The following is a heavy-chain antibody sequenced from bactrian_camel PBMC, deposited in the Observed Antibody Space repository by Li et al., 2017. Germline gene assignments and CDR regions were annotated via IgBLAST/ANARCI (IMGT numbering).Heavy chain of an antibody. CDR2: IDNAGRS. V-gene: IGHV3S67*01. J-gene: IGHJ6*01. Sequence: QLVESGGGSVQTGGSLRLSCAASGYTDSNFCMGWFRQAPGKEREGVAAIDNAGRSSYADFVTRRFTISRDAAENALHLEMNMLKPEDTAKYYCAADVFGLPKGDCYSGPWSPTFGFWSQGTQVTVS. CDR3: AADVFGLPKGDCYSGPWSPTFGF. CDR1: GYTDSNFC. D-gene: IGHD3*01.